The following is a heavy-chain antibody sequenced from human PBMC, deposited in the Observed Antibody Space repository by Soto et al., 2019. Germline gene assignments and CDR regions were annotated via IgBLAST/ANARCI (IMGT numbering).Heavy chain of an antibody. V-gene: IGHV4-4*02. Sequence: QVQLQESGPGLVKPSGTLSLTCAVSGVSISSSQWWSWVRQPPGKGLEWIGEIYHNERTNYNPSLKRRLTMSLDRSKNQVSLKLSSGTAADTATYYCGRTKDYFYGVDVWGQGTMVTVSS. CDR3: GRTKDYFYGVDV. CDR2: IYHNERT. CDR1: GVSISSSQW. J-gene: IGHJ6*02.